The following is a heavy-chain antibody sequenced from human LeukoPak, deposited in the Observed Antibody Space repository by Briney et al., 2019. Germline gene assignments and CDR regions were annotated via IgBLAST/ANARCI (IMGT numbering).Heavy chain of an antibody. J-gene: IGHJ4*02. CDR1: GGSINSYY. CDR2: IFYSGRT. Sequence: SETLSLTCTVSGGSINSYYWSWIRQPPGKGLEWIGSIFYSGRTYYNPSLKSRVTMSVDTSKNQFSLRLSSVNAADTAVYYCARDILATSIAAPYYWGQGTLVTVSS. V-gene: IGHV4-39*07. CDR3: ARDILATSIAAPYY. D-gene: IGHD6-13*01.